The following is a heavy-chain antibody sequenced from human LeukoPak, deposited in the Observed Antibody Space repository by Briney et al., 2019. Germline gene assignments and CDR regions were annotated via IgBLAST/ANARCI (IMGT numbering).Heavy chain of an antibody. CDR2: IYHSGST. V-gene: IGHV4-38-2*02. J-gene: IGHJ5*02. CDR3: ARESGSSDWFDP. D-gene: IGHD1-26*01. Sequence: SETLSLTCAVSGYSISSGYYWGWIRQPPGKGLEWIGSIYHSGSTYYNPSLKSRVTISVDTSKNQFSLKLSSVTAADTAVYYCARESGSSDWFDPWGQGTLVTVSS. CDR1: GYSISSGYY.